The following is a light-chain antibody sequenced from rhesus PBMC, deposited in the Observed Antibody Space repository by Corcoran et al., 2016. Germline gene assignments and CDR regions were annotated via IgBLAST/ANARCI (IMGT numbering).Light chain of an antibody. CDR3: QHSYSTPFT. CDR2: GAY. V-gene: IGKV1S17*01. J-gene: IGKJ3*01. Sequence: DIQMTQSPSSLSASVGDRVTITCRASQGISNDLAWYQQKPGETPTLLFYGAYSLKSGIPSRFSGSGSGTALPLPLSCLQSDDFATYYIQHSYSTPFTFDPGTKLDIQ. CDR1: QGISND.